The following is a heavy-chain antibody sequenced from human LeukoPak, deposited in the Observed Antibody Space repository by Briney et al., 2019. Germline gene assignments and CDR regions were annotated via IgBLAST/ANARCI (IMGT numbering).Heavy chain of an antibody. CDR3: ARYLVGPLVGSYYSHYMDV. CDR2: IYTSGIT. V-gene: IGHV4-4*07. D-gene: IGHD2-2*01. Sequence: SSETLSLTCTVSGGSVSSYDWTWIRQPAGMGLELIGRIYTSGITNYSPSLRSRVTMSLDTSKNQFSLKMSSVTAADTAVYYCARYLVGPLVGSYYSHYMDVWGKGTTVTISS. J-gene: IGHJ6*03. CDR1: GGSVSSYD.